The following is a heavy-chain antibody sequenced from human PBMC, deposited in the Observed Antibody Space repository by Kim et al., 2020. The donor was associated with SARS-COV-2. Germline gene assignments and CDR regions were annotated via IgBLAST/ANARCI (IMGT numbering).Heavy chain of an antibody. V-gene: IGHV3-74*01. J-gene: IGHJ4*02. D-gene: IGHD3-16*01. Sequence: SSTRYADSVKGRITIARDNAKNTLYLQMNSLGAEDTAVYYCARGGSGSLDYWGQGTLVTVSS. CDR2: SST. CDR3: ARGGSGSLDY.